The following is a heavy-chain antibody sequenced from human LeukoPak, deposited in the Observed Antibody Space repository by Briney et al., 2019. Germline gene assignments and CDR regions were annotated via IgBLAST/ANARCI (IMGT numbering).Heavy chain of an antibody. CDR2: IIPIFGTA. V-gene: IGHV1-69*13. CDR1: GGTFSSYA. Sequence: GASVKVSCKASGGTFSSYAISWVRQAPGQGLEWMGGIIPIFGTANYAQKFQGRVTITADESTSTAYMELSSLRSEDTAVYYCARALYYYGSGSSLNWFDPWGQGTLVTVSS. CDR3: ARALYYYGSGSSLNWFDP. D-gene: IGHD3-10*01. J-gene: IGHJ5*02.